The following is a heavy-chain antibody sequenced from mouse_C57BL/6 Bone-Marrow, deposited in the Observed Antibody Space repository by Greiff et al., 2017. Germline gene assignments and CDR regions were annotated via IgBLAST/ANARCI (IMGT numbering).Heavy chain of an antibody. CDR1: GFNITDDY. D-gene: IGHD2-1*01. CDR3: SSLDGNYFDF. J-gene: IGHJ2*01. V-gene: IGHV14-4*01. CDR2: IDPEIGDT. Sequence: EVKLQESGAELVRPGASVKLSCTASGFNITDDYIHWVKQRPEQGLEWIGWIDPEIGDTEYASKFQGKATITSDTSSNTAYLKLSSLTSEDTAVDYYSSLDGNYFDFWGQGTPLTVAS.